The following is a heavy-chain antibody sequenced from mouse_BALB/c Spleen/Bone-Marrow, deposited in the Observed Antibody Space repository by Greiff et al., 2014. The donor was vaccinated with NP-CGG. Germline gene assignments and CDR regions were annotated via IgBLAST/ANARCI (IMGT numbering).Heavy chain of an antibody. Sequence: QVQLKQSGAELVRPGTSVKVSCKGSGYAFTNYLIEWVKQRPGQGLEWIGAINSGSGGTKYNEKFKGKATLTADKSSSTAYMQLSSLTSDDSAVYFCARVITDAMDYWGQGTSVTVSS. D-gene: IGHD2-4*01. CDR2: INSGSGGT. V-gene: IGHV1-54*03. J-gene: IGHJ4*01. CDR1: GYAFTNYL. CDR3: ARVITDAMDY.